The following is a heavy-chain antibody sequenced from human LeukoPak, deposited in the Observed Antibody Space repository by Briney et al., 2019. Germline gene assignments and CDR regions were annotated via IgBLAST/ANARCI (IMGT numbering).Heavy chain of an antibody. Sequence: GGSLRLSCAASGFTFSSYSMNWVRQAPGKGLEWVSYISSSSSTIYYADSVKGRFTISRDNAKNSLYLQMNSLRAEDTAVYYCARVDSRIAVAWGNFDYWGQGTLVTVSS. CDR1: GFTFSSYS. CDR2: ISSSSSTI. D-gene: IGHD6-19*01. J-gene: IGHJ4*02. CDR3: ARVDSRIAVAWGNFDY. V-gene: IGHV3-48*01.